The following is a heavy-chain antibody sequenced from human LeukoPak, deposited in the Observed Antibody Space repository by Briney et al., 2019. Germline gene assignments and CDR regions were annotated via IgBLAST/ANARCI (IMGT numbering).Heavy chain of an antibody. D-gene: IGHD2/OR15-2a*01. Sequence: GGSLRLSCAASGFTFNTYWMHWVRQAPGRGLVWVSRINFDGSTTDYADSVKGRFTISRDNAKNTLYLQMNSLRAEDTALYYRARDFFVDSWGQGTLVTVSS. CDR3: ARDFFVDS. CDR2: INFDGSTT. V-gene: IGHV3-74*01. CDR1: GFTFNTYW. J-gene: IGHJ4*02.